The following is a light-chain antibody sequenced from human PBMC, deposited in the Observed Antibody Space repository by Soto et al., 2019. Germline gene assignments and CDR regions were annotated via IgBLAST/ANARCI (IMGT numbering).Light chain of an antibody. Sequence: DIQMTQSPSTLSASVGDRVTITCRATQSISNSLAWYQQKPGKAPKLLIYGASSLESGVPSRISGSGSGTEFTITITSLQPDYVATYYCQHYNRLWTFGQGTKVEIK. CDR3: QHYNRLWT. V-gene: IGKV1-5*03. CDR1: QSISNS. CDR2: GAS. J-gene: IGKJ1*01.